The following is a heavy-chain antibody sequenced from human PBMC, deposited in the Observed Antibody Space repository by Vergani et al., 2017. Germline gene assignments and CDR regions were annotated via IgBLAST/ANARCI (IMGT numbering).Heavy chain of an antibody. CDR2: ISSSGSTI. Sequence: QVQLVESGGGLVKPGGSLRLSCAASGFTFSDYYMSWIRQAPGKGLEWVSYISSSGSTIYYADSVKGRFTISRDNAKNSLYLQMNSLRAEDTAVYYCARVLRFLEWLLYGAFFGFFDYWGQGTLVTVSS. V-gene: IGHV3-11*01. CDR1: GFTFSDYY. D-gene: IGHD3-3*01. CDR3: ARVLRFLEWLLYGAFFGFFDY. J-gene: IGHJ4*02.